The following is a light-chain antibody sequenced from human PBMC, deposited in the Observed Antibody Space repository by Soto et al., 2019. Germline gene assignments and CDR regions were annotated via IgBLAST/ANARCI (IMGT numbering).Light chain of an antibody. J-gene: IGKJ4*01. CDR3: QQYNSFPLT. Sequence: DIHLTQSPSSLTASVGDTVTITCRASQGVSTWLAWYQQKPERPPRSLIYAATTLQSGVPSRFNGSGSGTECTLTVSSLQREDLAAYYCQQYNSFPLTFGGGTKVEIK. CDR2: AAT. CDR1: QGVSTW. V-gene: IGKV1D-16*01.